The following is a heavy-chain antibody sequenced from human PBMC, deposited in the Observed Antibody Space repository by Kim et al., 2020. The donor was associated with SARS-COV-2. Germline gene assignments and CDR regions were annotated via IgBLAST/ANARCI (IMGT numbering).Heavy chain of an antibody. D-gene: IGHD3-22*01. Sequence: GGSLRLSCAASGITFSSDAMHWVRQAPGKGLEWVAVISYDGSNKYYADSVKGRFTMSRDNSKNTLYLQMNSLRAEDTAVYYCARVLAEDYYLDYYGIDV. V-gene: IGHV3-30-3*01. CDR2: ISYDGSNK. CDR3: ARVLAEDYYLDYYGIDV. J-gene: IGHJ6*01. CDR1: GITFSSDA.